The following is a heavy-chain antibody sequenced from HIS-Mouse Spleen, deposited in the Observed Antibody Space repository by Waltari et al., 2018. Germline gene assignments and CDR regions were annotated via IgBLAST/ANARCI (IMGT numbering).Heavy chain of an antibody. D-gene: IGHD6-13*01. V-gene: IGHV4-39*07. CDR1: GGSISSSSYY. CDR2: IYYRRIT. CDR3: AREIPYSSSWYDWYFDL. Sequence: QLQLQESGPGLVKPSETLSLTCTVSGGSISSSSYYWGWIRQPPGKGLEWIGRIYYRRITHATPSLESRVTISVDTSKNQFSLKLSSVTAADTAVYYCAREIPYSSSWYDWYFDLWGRGTLVTVSS. J-gene: IGHJ2*01.